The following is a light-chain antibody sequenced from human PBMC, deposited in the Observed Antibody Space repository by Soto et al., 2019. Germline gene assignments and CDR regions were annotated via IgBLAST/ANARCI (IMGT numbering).Light chain of an antibody. CDR1: SSNIGSNT. J-gene: IGLJ1*01. V-gene: IGLV1-44*01. CDR3: AAWDDSLNGYYV. Sequence: QSVLTRPPSASGTPGQRVSISCSGSSSNIGSNTVNWYQQLPGTAPKLVIYSNNQRPSGVPDRFSGSKSGTSASLAISGLQSEDEADYYCAAWDDSLNGYYVFGTGTRSPS. CDR2: SNN.